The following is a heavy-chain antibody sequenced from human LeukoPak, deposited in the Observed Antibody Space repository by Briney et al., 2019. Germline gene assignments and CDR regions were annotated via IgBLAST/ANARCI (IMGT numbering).Heavy chain of an antibody. D-gene: IGHD6-13*01. CDR1: GFTFNSYA. CDR2: IRGSGGGT. J-gene: IGHJ4*02. V-gene: IGHV3-23*01. Sequence: GGSLRLSCAASGFTFNSYAMSWVRQAPGKGLEWVSAIRGSGGGTYYADSMQGRFTISRDNAKNSLFLQMHSLSAEDTALYYCARVSRVAYTSSWYLDYWGQGTLVTVSS. CDR3: ARVSRVAYTSSWYLDY.